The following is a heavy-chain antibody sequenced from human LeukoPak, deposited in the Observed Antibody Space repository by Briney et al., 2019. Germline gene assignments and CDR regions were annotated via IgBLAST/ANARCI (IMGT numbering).Heavy chain of an antibody. J-gene: IGHJ4*02. D-gene: IGHD6-19*01. CDR1: GFTFSSYW. V-gene: IGHV3-74*01. Sequence: GGSLRLSCAASGFTFSSYWMHWVRQAPGKGLVWVSRINSDGSSTNYAGSVKGRFTISRDNAENTLYLQMNSLRAEDTAVYYCARGRGNSGWYRGYYFDYWGQGTLVTVSS. CDR3: ARGRGNSGWYRGYYFDY. CDR2: INSDGSST.